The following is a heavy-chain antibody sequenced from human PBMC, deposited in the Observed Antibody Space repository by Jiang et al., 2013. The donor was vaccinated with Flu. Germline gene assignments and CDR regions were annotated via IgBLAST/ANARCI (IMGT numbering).Heavy chain of an antibody. CDR1: GFTFRNYW. D-gene: IGHD3-10*01. V-gene: IGHV3-7*01. CDR3: AREVVIGGDQWFGESWFDS. CDR2: IKPDGSEN. Sequence: VQLLESGGGLVQPGGSLRLSCAASGFTFRNYWMSWVRQAPGQGLQWVGNIKPDGSENFSVDSVKGRFTVSRDNAKNSLSLQMNNLGAEDTAIYYCAREVVIGGDQWFGESWFDSWGQGALVTVSS. J-gene: IGHJ5*01.